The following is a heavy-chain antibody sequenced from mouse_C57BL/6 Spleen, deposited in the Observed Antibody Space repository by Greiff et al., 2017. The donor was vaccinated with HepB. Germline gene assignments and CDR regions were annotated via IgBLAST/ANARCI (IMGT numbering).Heavy chain of an antibody. CDR2: ISDGGSYT. J-gene: IGHJ3*01. D-gene: IGHD2-3*01. Sequence: EVQGVESGGGLVKPGGSLKLSCAASGFTFSSYAMSWVRQTPEKRLEWVATISDGGSYTYYPDNVKGRFTISRDNAKNNLYLQMSHLKSEDTAMYYCARDSYDGYQGFAYWGQGTLVTVSA. CDR3: ARDSYDGYQGFAY. V-gene: IGHV5-4*01. CDR1: GFTFSSYA.